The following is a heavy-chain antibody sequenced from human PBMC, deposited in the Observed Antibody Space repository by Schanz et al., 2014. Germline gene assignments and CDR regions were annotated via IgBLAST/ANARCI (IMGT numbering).Heavy chain of an antibody. V-gene: IGHV1-46*03. CDR2: INPIGGST. J-gene: IGHJ4*02. D-gene: IGHD3-10*01. Sequence: QVQLVQSGAEVKKPGASVKVSCKASGYTFTSHGISWVRQAPGQGLEWMGIINPIGGSTTYAQKFRGAVTLTTDTSTDTAYLELTSLRSEDTAVYDCARGSPENMIRGEVDYWGQGTLVTVSS. CDR3: ARGSPENMIRGEVDY. CDR1: GYTFTSHG.